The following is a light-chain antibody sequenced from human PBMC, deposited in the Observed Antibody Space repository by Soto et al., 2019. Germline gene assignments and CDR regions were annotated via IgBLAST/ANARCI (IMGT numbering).Light chain of an antibody. V-gene: IGKV1-5*01. CDR3: QQYYGYPWT. Sequence: DIQMTQSPFTLSASVGDRVTITCRASQSINNRLAWHQQKPGKAPKVLIYDASNLKSGVPSRFSGSGSGTEFTLTISSLQPDDFATYYCQQYYGYPWTFAQGTEVDI. CDR1: QSINNR. CDR2: DAS. J-gene: IGKJ1*01.